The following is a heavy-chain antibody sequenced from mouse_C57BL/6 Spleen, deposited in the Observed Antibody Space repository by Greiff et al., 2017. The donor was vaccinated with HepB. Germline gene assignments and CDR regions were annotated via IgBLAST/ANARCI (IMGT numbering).Heavy chain of an antibody. CDR1: GFTFSDYG. Sequence: EVKVVESGGGLVKPGGSLKLSCAASGFTFSDYGMHWVRQAPEKGLEWVAYISSGSSTIYYADTVKGRFTISRDNAKNTLFLQMTSLRSEDTAMYYCARNDYYAMDYWGQGTSVTVSS. CDR2: ISSGSSTI. V-gene: IGHV5-17*01. CDR3: ARNDYYAMDY. J-gene: IGHJ4*01.